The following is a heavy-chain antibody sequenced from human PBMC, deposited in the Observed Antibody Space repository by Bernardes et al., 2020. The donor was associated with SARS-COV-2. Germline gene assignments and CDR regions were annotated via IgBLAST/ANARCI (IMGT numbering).Heavy chain of an antibody. J-gene: IGHJ1*01. V-gene: IGHV4-61*02. Sequence: SETLSLTCTVSGGSIISGTNHWSWIRQPAGKEVEWIGRIYPDGSTTYNPSLNSRVTISVDTSKNQFSLNLNSVSATDTAVYYCARDGGQLVFENWGQGTLVTVSS. CDR2: IYPDGST. D-gene: IGHD6-13*01. CDR3: ARDGGQLVFEN. CDR1: GGSIISGTNH.